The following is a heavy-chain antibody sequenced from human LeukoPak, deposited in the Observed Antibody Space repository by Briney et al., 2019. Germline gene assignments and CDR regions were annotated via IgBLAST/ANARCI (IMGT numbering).Heavy chain of an antibody. CDR1: GGTFSSYA. CDR3: ARDPAGAHSWFDP. CDR2: IIPIFGTA. J-gene: IGHJ5*02. D-gene: IGHD4-17*01. Sequence: GASVTVSCTASGGTFSSYAISWVRQAPGQGLEWMGGIIPIFGTANYAQKFQGRVTITTDESTSTAYMELSSLRSEDTAVYYCARDPAGAHSWFDPWGQGTLVTVSS. V-gene: IGHV1-69*05.